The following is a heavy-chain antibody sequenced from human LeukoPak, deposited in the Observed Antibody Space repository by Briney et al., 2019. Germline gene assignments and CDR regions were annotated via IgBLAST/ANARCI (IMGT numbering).Heavy chain of an antibody. J-gene: IGHJ4*02. CDR3: AKVGEQQLADY. CDR2: INHNGNVN. D-gene: IGHD6-13*01. Sequence: GGSLRLSCAASGFTFSSYWMNWARQAPGKGLEWVASINHNGNVNYYVDSVKGRFTISRDNSKNTLYLQMNSLRGEDTAVYYCAKVGEQQLADYWGQGTLVTVSS. CDR1: GFTFSSYW. V-gene: IGHV3-7*01.